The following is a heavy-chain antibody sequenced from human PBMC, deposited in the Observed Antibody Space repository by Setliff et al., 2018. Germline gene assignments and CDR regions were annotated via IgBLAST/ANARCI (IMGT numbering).Heavy chain of an antibody. Sequence: RLSCAASGFTFSSYSMNWVRQAPGKGLEWVSSISSSSSYIYYADSVKGRFTISRDNAKNSLYLQMNSLSAEDTAVYFWARALGGNYLDYWGPGILVTVSS. CDR3: ARALGGNYLDY. V-gene: IGHV3-21*04. D-gene: IGHD2-15*01. CDR2: ISSSSSYI. J-gene: IGHJ4*02. CDR1: GFTFSSYS.